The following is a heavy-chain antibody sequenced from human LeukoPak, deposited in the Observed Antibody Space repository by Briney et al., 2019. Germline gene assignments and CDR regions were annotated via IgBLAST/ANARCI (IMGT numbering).Heavy chain of an antibody. CDR1: GFTFSSHA. D-gene: IGHD1-26*01. CDR3: ARDNSGSAFDP. CDR2: ISYDGSNK. Sequence: GGSLRLSCAASGFTFSSHAMHWVRQAPGKGLEWVAVISYDGSNKYYADSVKGRFTISRDNSKNTLYLQMNSLRAEDTAVYYCARDNSGSAFDPWGQGTLVTVSS. V-gene: IGHV3-30-3*01. J-gene: IGHJ5*02.